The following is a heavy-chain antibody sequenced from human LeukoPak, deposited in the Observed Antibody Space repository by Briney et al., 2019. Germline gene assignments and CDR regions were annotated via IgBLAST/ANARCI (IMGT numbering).Heavy chain of an antibody. J-gene: IGHJ3*02. CDR2: INAGNGNT. V-gene: IGHV1-3*03. D-gene: IGHD6-19*01. Sequence: ASVKVSCKASGYTFTSYAMHWVRQAPGQRLEWMGWINAGNGNTKYSQEFQGRVTITRDTSASTAYMELSSLRSEDMAVYYCARDLGIAVAGRAFDIWGQGTMVTVSS. CDR1: GYTFTSYA. CDR3: ARDLGIAVAGRAFDI.